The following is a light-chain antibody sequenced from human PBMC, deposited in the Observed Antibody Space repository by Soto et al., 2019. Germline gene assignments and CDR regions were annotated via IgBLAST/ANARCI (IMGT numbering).Light chain of an antibody. CDR2: EVS. CDR3: QQYNSYS. J-gene: IGKJ1*01. CDR1: QSIGSW. Sequence: DIQMTQSPSALSASVGDRVTITCRASQSIGSWLAWYQQKPGKAPKLLIYEVSSLESGVPSRFSGSGSGTEFTLTISSLQPDDFATYYCQQYNSYSFGQGTKVDIK. V-gene: IGKV1-5*01.